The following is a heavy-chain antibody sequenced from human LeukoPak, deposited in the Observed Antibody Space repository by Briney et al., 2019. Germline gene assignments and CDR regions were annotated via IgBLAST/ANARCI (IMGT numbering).Heavy chain of an antibody. Sequence: ASVKVSCKASGYIFTSYYIFWVRQAPGQGLEWMGIINPRTGSTSYSQKFQGRVTMTRDMSTSTVYMELSSLRSEDTALYYCARGVHVRVYDSNPHYGHYWGQGTLVTVSS. CDR2: INPRTGST. CDR3: ARGVHVRVYDSNPHYGHY. V-gene: IGHV1-46*01. J-gene: IGHJ4*02. CDR1: GYIFTSYY. D-gene: IGHD3-22*01.